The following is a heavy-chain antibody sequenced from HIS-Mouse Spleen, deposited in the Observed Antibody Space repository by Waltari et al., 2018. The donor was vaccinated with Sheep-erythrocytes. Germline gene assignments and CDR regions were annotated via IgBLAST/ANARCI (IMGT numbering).Heavy chain of an antibody. Sequence: QVQLQQWGAGLLKPSETLSLTCAVYGGSFSGYYWSWIRQPPGKGLEWIGEINQSGSTNYHPPLKSRVTISVDTSKNQFSLKLSSVTAADTAVYYCALSVDLAGAFDIWGQGTMVTVSS. J-gene: IGHJ3*02. D-gene: IGHD6-19*01. CDR2: INQSGST. CDR3: ALSVDLAGAFDI. V-gene: IGHV4-34*01. CDR1: GGSFSGYY.